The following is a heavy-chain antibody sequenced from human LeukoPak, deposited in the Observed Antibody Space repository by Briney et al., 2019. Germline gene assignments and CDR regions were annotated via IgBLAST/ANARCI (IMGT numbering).Heavy chain of an antibody. CDR1: GFTFSSYA. CDR3: ARDSGSYSPQYYFDY. V-gene: IGHV3-23*01. D-gene: IGHD1-26*01. J-gene: IGHJ4*02. CDR2: ISGSGGST. Sequence: TGGSLRLSCAASGFTFSSYAMSWVRQAPGKGLEWVSAISGSGGSTYYADSVKGRFTISRDNSKNTLYLQMNSLRAEDTAVYYCARDSGSYSPQYYFDYWGQGTLVTVSS.